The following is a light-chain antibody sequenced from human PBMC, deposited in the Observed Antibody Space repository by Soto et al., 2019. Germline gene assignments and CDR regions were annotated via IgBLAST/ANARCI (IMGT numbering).Light chain of an antibody. J-gene: IGKJ4*01. CDR3: MQGTHWPLT. V-gene: IGKV2-30*02. CDR1: QSLAHSDGNTY. Sequence: DVVMTQSPLSLPVTLGQPASISCRSSQSLAHSDGNTYLNWFQQRPGHSPRRLIYKLSNRDPGVPDRFSGSGSGTDITLKISRVEAEDVGVYYCMQGTHWPLTFGGGTKVEIK. CDR2: KLS.